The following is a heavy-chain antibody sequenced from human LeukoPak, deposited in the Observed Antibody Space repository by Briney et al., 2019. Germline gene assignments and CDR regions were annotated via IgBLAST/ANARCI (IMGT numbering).Heavy chain of an antibody. CDR3: ARNYDSSGKGLDY. CDR2: IIPILGIA. J-gene: IGHJ4*02. CDR1: GGAFSSYT. D-gene: IGHD3-22*01. V-gene: IGHV1-69*02. Sequence: LVKVSCKASGGAFSSYTISWVRQAPGQGLEWMGRIIPILGIANYAQKFQGRVTITADKSTSTAYMELSSLRSEDTAVYYCARNYDSSGKGLDYWGQGTLVTVSS.